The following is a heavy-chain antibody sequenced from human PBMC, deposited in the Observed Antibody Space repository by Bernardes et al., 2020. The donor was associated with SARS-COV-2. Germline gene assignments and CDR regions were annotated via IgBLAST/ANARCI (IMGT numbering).Heavy chain of an antibody. V-gene: IGHV1-18*01. Sequence: ASLKVSCKASGYTFTSYGVSWVRQAPGQGLEWMGWISAYNGNTNYAQKLQGRVTMTTDTSTSTAYMELRSLRSDDTAVYYCARDRAGIVVPAASFDYWGQGTLVTVSS. CDR1: GYTFTSYG. D-gene: IGHD2-2*01. CDR3: ARDRAGIVVPAASFDY. J-gene: IGHJ4*02. CDR2: ISAYNGNT.